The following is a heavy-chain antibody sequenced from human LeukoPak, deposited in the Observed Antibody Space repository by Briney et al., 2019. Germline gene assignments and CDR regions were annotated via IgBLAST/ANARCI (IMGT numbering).Heavy chain of an antibody. J-gene: IGHJ4*02. D-gene: IGHD3-22*01. CDR2: ISAYNGNT. CDR1: GYTFTNYV. Sequence: ASVKVSCKASGYTFTNYVIHWVRQAPGQGLEWMGWISAYNGNTNYAQKLQGRVTMTTDTSTSTAYMELRSLRSDDTAVYYCARDRYYEPFDYWGQGTLVTVSS. V-gene: IGHV1-18*04. CDR3: ARDRYYEPFDY.